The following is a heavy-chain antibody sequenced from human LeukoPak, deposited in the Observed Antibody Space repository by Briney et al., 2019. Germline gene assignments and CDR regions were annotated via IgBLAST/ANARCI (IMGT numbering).Heavy chain of an antibody. CDR2: ISGSGGST. J-gene: IGHJ4*02. V-gene: IGHV3-23*01. CDR3: AKPAYYYGSGSYYPIDY. D-gene: IGHD3-10*01. Sequence: GGSLRLSCAASGFTFSSYAMSWVRQAPGKGLEWVSAISGSGGSTYYADSVKGRFTISRDNSKNTLYLQMNSLRAEDTAVYYCAKPAYYYGSGSYYPIDYWGQGTLVTVSS. CDR1: GFTFSSYA.